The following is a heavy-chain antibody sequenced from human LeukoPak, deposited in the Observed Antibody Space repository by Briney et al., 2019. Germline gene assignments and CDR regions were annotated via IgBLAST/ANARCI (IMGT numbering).Heavy chain of an antibody. D-gene: IGHD4-17*01. Sequence: PSETLSLTCSVSGGSISSGGYSWSWIRQPPGKCLEWIGYIYHSGSTYYNPSLKSRVTISVDTSKNQFSLKLSSVTAADTAVYYCARGIVGTVTSGFYYYYYGMDVWGQGTTVTVSS. V-gene: IGHV4-30-2*01. J-gene: IGHJ6*02. CDR1: GGSISSGGYS. CDR3: ARGIVGTVTSGFYYYYYGMDV. CDR2: IYHSGST.